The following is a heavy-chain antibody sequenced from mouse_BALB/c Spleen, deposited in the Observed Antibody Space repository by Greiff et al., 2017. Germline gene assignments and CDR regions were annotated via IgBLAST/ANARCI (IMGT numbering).Heavy chain of an antibody. CDR3: TRLDWFAY. V-gene: IGHV1-15*01. CDR1: GYTFTDYE. J-gene: IGHJ3*01. CDR2: IDPETGGT. Sequence: QVQLQQPGAELVRPGASVTLSCKASGYTFTDYEMHWVKQTPVHGLEWIGAIDPETGGTAYNQKFKGKATLTADKSSSTAYMELRSLTSEDSAVYYCTRLDWFAYWGQGTLVTVSA.